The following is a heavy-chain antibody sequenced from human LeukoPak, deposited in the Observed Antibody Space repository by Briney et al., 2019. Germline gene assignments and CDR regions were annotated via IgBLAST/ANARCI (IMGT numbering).Heavy chain of an antibody. J-gene: IGHJ4*02. Sequence: TRTVSLTLTDPGGSISSNYRSWLWQPDGKGLEWIGRIYTSGSTNYNPSLKSRVTMSVDTSKNQFSLKLSSVTAADTAVYYCAREVPKGLVPAAPFDYWGQGTLVTVSS. D-gene: IGHD2-2*01. CDR1: GGSISSNY. CDR2: IYTSGST. V-gene: IGHV4-4*07. CDR3: AREVPKGLVPAAPFDY.